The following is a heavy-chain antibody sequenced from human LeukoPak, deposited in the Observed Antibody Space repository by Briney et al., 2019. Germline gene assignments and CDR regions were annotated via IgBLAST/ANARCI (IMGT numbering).Heavy chain of an antibody. Sequence: PGGSLRLSCAASGFTFSSYAMHWVRQAPGKGLEWVAVISYDGSNNYYADSVKGRFTISRDNSKNTLYLQMNSLRAEDTAVYYCARDREQWLGPYYYGMDVWGQGTTVTVSS. J-gene: IGHJ6*02. CDR3: ARDREQWLGPYYYGMDV. CDR1: GFTFSSYA. V-gene: IGHV3-30-3*01. CDR2: ISYDGSNN. D-gene: IGHD6-19*01.